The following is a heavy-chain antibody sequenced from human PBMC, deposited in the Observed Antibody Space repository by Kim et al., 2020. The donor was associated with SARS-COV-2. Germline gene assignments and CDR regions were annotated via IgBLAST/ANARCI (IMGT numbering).Heavy chain of an antibody. CDR3: AGDADTSFDF. Sequence: GGSLRLSCAASGFTFSDSAMHWVRRASGKGLEWVGRIRSKVNSYATEYSVSVRGRFTLSRDDSMNTAYMQMNGLKTEDTAGDYCAGDADTSFDFW. D-gene: IGHD2-21*02. J-gene: IGHJ4*01. CDR2: IRSKVNSYAT. CDR1: GFTFSDSA. V-gene: IGHV3-73*01.